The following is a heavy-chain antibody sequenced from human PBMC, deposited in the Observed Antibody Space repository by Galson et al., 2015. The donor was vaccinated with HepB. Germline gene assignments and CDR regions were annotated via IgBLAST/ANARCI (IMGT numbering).Heavy chain of an antibody. CDR2: ISVSGTYI. Sequence: SLRLSCAASGFTFTDYYMSWIRQTPGKGLEWISYISVSGTYINYADSVKGRFTISRVNAKNSMYLQMNSLRAEDTAVYYCARGDCYITDFFYMDGWGKGTAVTVSS. CDR3: ARGDCYITDFFYMDG. CDR1: GFTFTDYY. V-gene: IGHV3-11*06. D-gene: IGHD2-21*01. J-gene: IGHJ6*03.